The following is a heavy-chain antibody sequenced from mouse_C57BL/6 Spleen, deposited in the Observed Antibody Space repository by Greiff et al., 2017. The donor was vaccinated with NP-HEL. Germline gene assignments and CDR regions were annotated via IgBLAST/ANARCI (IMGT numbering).Heavy chain of an antibody. CDR2: IYPRSGNT. J-gene: IGHJ1*03. V-gene: IGHV1-81*01. CDR3: ARNDGNYLWYFDV. Sequence: QVQLQQSGAELARPGASVKLSCKASGYTFTSYGISWVKQRTGQGLEWIGEIYPRSGNTYYNEKFKGKATLTADKSSSTAYMELRSLTSEDSAVYFCARNDGNYLWYFDVWGTGTTVTVSS. D-gene: IGHD2-1*01. CDR1: GYTFTSYG.